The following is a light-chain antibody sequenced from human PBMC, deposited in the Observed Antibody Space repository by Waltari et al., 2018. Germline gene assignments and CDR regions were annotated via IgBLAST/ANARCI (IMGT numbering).Light chain of an antibody. J-gene: IGLJ3*02. CDR1: TGDIGTYGL. CDR2: EVI. Sequence: QSALTQPASVSGSPGQSMTISCTGSTGDIGTYGLVSWYQQHPGKAPKLIISEVIKRPSGVSNRFSGSKSGNTASLTIAGLQTEDEAEYCCCSYGGPTINWVFGGGTKLTVL. V-gene: IGLV2-23*02. CDR3: CSYGGPTINWV.